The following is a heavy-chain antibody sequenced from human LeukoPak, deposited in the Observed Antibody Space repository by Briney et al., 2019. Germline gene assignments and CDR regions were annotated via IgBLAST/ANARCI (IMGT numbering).Heavy chain of an antibody. CDR3: AKNGYDNYFDY. V-gene: IGHV4-39*07. D-gene: IGHD5-12*01. Sequence: PSETLSLTCTVSGGSISSSSFYWGWIRQPPGKGLEWIGSIYYTGSTDYNSSLKSRVTISIDTSKNQFSLKLNSVTAADTAVYYCAKNGYDNYFDYWGQGTLVTVSS. J-gene: IGHJ4*02. CDR1: GGSISSSSFY. CDR2: IYYTGST.